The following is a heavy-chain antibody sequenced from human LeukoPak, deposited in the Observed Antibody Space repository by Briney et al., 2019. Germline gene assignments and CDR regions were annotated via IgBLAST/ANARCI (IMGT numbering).Heavy chain of an antibody. D-gene: IGHD2-2*01. V-gene: IGHV4-34*01. J-gene: IGHJ5*02. CDR3: ARVMKRGIVVVPAARLNWFDP. Sequence: SETLSLTCAVYGGSFSGYYWSWIRQPPWKGLEWIGEINHSGSTNYNPSLKSRVTISVDTSKNQFSLKLSSVTAADAAVYYCARVMKRGIVVVPAARLNWFDPWGQGTLVTVSS. CDR1: GGSFSGYY. CDR2: INHSGST.